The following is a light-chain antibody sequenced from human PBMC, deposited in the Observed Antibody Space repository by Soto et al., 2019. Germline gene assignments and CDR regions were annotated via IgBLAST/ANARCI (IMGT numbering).Light chain of an antibody. CDR3: ATSDDSQNGV. Sequence: QSVLTQPASASESPGQRITISCSGSTSNIESRIVNWYQQVPGTAPRLVINTDNQRPAGVADRFACSTSGAPASLTISGLQSEDAATYDCATSDDSQNGVFGTGTKVTVL. CDR1: TSNIESRI. V-gene: IGLV1-44*01. CDR2: TDN. J-gene: IGLJ1*01.